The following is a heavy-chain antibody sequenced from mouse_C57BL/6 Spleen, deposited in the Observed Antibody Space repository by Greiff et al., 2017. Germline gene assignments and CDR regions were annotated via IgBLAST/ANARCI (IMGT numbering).Heavy chain of an antibody. Sequence: EVKLVESGGDLVKPGGSLKLSCAASGFTFSSYGMSWVRQTPDKRLEWVATISSGGSYTYYPDSVKGRFTISRDNAKNTLYLQMSSLKSEDTAMYYCARDGYYGFAYWGQGTLVTVSA. CDR1: GFTFSSYG. D-gene: IGHD2-3*01. V-gene: IGHV5-6*01. CDR3: ARDGYYGFAY. CDR2: ISSGGSYT. J-gene: IGHJ3*01.